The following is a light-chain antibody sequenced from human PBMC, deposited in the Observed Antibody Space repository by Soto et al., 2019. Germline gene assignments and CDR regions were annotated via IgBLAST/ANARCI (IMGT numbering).Light chain of an antibody. V-gene: IGLV1-40*01. CDR2: DNS. CDR3: QSYDTSLTGWV. CDR1: SSNIGAGYD. J-gene: IGLJ3*02. Sequence: QSVLTQPPSVSGAPGQRVTISCTGSSSNIGAGYDVHWYQHLPGTAPKLLIYDNSNRPSGVPERFSGSRSGASASLAITGLQAEDEADYYCQSYDTSLTGWVFGRGTKLTVL.